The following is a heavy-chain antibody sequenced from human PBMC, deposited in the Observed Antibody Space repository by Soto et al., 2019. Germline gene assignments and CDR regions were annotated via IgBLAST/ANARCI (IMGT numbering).Heavy chain of an antibody. CDR1: GGSIISSSYY. V-gene: IGHV4-39*01. CDR2: IYYSGST. D-gene: IGHD6-6*01. CDR3: ARRYGAARPVPYYFDY. J-gene: IGHJ4*02. Sequence: SETLSLTCTVSGGSIISSSYYWGWIRQPPGKGLEWIGSIYYSGSTYYNPSLKSRVTISVDTSKNQFSLKLSSVTAADTAVYYCARRYGAARPVPYYFDYWGQGTLVIVSS.